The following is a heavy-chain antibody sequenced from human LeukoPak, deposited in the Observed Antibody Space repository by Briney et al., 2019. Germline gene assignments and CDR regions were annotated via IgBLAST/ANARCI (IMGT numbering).Heavy chain of an antibody. CDR3: ARAPTYYDFWSGYYTDDAFDI. CDR2: ISYDGSNK. Sequence: GGSLRLSCAASGFTFSSYAMHWVRQAPGKGLEWVAVISYDGSNKYYADSVKGRFTISRDNSKNTLYLQMNSLRAEDTAVYYCARAPTYYDFWSGYYTDDAFDIWGQGTMVTVSS. J-gene: IGHJ3*02. CDR1: GFTFSSYA. V-gene: IGHV3-30-3*01. D-gene: IGHD3-3*01.